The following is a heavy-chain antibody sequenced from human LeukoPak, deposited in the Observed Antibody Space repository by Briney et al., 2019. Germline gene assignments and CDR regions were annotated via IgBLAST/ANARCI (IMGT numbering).Heavy chain of an antibody. CDR1: GGSISSYY. J-gene: IGHJ5*02. Sequence: SETLSLTCTVPGGSISSYYWSWIRQPPGKGLEWIGYIYYSGSTNYNPSLKSRVTISVDTSKNQFSLKLSSVTAADTAVYYCARQIGIQLQNWFDPWGQGTLVTVSS. CDR3: ARQIGIQLQNWFDP. V-gene: IGHV4-59*01. CDR2: IYYSGST. D-gene: IGHD5-18*01.